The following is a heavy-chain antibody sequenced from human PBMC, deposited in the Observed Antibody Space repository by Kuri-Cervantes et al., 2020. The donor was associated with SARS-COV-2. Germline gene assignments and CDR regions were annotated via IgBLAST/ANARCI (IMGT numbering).Heavy chain of an antibody. V-gene: IGHV1-2*04. J-gene: IGHJ5*02. D-gene: IGHD2-15*01. Sequence: SVKVSCKASGYTFTGYYMHWVRQAPGQGLEWMGWINPNSGGTNYAQKFQGWVTMTRDTSISTAYMELSRLRSDDTAVYYCARDFFECSGGSCYSANWFDPWGQGTLVTVSS. CDR2: INPNSGGT. CDR1: GYTFTGYY. CDR3: ARDFFECSGGSCYSANWFDP.